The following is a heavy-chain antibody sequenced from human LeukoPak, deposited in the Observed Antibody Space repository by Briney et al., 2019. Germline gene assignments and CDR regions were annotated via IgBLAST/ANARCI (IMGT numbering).Heavy chain of an antibody. CDR1: GGSISSSNW. D-gene: IGHD6-19*01. CDR2: IYHSGST. V-gene: IGHV4-4*02. Sequence: SGTLSLTCAVSGGSISSSNWWSWVRQPPGKGLEWIGEIYHSGSTNYNPSLKSRVTISVDKSKNQFSLKLSSVTAADTAVYYCATDSSGWYHTFDYWGQGTLVTVSS. J-gene: IGHJ4*02. CDR3: ATDSSGWYHTFDY.